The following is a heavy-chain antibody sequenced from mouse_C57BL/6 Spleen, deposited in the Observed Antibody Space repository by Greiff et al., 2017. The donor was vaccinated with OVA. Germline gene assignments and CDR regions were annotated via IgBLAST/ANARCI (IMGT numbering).Heavy chain of an antibody. J-gene: IGHJ2*01. D-gene: IGHD1-1*01. CDR1: GYAFTNYL. CDR2: INPGSGGT. Sequence: VKLQESGAELVRPGTSVKVSCKASGYAFTNYLIEWVKQRPGQGLEWIGVINPGSGGTNYNEKFKGKATLTADKSSSTAYMQLSSLTSEDSAVYFCARSRYGSSYGYWGQGTTLTVSS. CDR3: ARSRYGSSYGY. V-gene: IGHV1-54*01.